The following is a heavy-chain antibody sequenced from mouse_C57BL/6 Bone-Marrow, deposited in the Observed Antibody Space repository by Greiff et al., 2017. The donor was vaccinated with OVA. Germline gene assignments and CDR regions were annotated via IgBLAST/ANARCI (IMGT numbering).Heavy chain of an antibody. Sequence: VQLKESGGGLVKPGGSLKLSCAASGFTFSSYAMSWVRQTPEKRLEWVATISDGGSYTYYPDNVKGRFTISRDNAKNNLYLQMSHLKSEDTAMYYCARDTTVVAKGFAYWGQGTLVTVSA. CDR3: ARDTTVVAKGFAY. J-gene: IGHJ3*01. CDR2: ISDGGSYT. CDR1: GFTFSSYA. D-gene: IGHD1-1*01. V-gene: IGHV5-4*01.